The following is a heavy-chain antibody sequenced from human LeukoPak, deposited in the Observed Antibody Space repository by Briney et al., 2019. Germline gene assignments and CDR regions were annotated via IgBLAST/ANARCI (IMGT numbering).Heavy chain of an antibody. Sequence: SVKVSCKASGGTFSSYAFSWVRQAPGQGLEWMGGIIPIVGTTNYAQMFQGRVTITADESTSTAYMELSSLRSEDTAVYYCARGGYYYDSSGYSHLPDYWGQGTLVTVSS. CDR2: IIPIVGTT. V-gene: IGHV1-69*13. J-gene: IGHJ4*02. CDR3: ARGGYYYDSSGYSHLPDY. CDR1: GGTFSSYA. D-gene: IGHD3-22*01.